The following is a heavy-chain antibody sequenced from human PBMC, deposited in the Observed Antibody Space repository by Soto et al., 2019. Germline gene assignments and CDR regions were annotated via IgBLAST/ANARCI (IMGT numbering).Heavy chain of an antibody. J-gene: IGHJ5*02. CDR3: AGGSTWQGRDWFDP. CDR1: GDSVSNSGYY. V-gene: IGHV4-39*01. D-gene: IGHD6-13*01. Sequence: SETLSLTCTVSGDSVSNSGYYWGWIRQSPWKRLEWIGSVSFSGSKYYNPSLRSRVTFSVDTSKTLISLKLRSVTAADTAVYYCAGGSTWQGRDWFDPWGQGXLVTVYS. CDR2: VSFSGSK.